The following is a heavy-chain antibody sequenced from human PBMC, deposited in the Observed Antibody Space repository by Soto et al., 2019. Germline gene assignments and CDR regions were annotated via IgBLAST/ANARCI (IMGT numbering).Heavy chain of an antibody. CDR1: GFTFTNYN. Sequence: EVQLVESGGGLVKPGGSLRLSCATSGFTFTNYNMNWVRQAPGKGLEWVSSISSSSSYIYYADSVKGRFTISRDNAKNSMYLQMNSLSADDTAVYFCARGRYGTGWIGDFDYCGQGTLVTVSS. V-gene: IGHV3-21*01. CDR2: ISSSSSYI. D-gene: IGHD6-19*01. J-gene: IGHJ4*02. CDR3: ARGRYGTGWIGDFDY.